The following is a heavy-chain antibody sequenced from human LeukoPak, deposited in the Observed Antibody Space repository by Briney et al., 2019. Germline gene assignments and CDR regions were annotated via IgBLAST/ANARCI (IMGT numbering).Heavy chain of an antibody. CDR2: IYYSGST. Sequence: PSETLSLTCTVSGGSVSSGSYYWSWIRQPPGKGLEWIRYIYYSGSTNYNPSLKSRVTISVATSKNQFSLKLSSVTAADTAVYYCARDSPYGSGSYAFDIWGQGTMVTVSS. D-gene: IGHD3-10*01. CDR1: GGSVSSGSYY. V-gene: IGHV4-61*01. CDR3: ARDSPYGSGSYAFDI. J-gene: IGHJ3*02.